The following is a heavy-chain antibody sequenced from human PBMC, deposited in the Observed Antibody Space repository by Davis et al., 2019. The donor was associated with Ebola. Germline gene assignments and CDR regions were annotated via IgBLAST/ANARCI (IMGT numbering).Heavy chain of an antibody. D-gene: IGHD2-2*01. J-gene: IGHJ5*02. CDR1: GFIFSSFW. CDR3: ARGRFYCSSTNCYWFDH. Sequence: PGGSLRLSCATSGFIFSSFWMSWVRQAPGKGLEWVANIKQDGGEKYFVDSVEGRFTISRDNAKNSLYLQMNSLRAEDTAVYYCARGRFYCSSTNCYWFDHWGQGTLVTVSS. CDR2: IKQDGGEK. V-gene: IGHV3-7*01.